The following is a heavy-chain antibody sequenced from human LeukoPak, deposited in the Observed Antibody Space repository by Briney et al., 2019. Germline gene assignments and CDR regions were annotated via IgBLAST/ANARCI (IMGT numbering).Heavy chain of an antibody. CDR2: IRSKAYGGTT. J-gene: IGHJ4*02. Sequence: GGSLRLSCTASGFTFGDYAMSWVRQAPGKGLEWVGFIRSKAYGGTTEYAASVKGRFTISRDDSKSIAYLQMNSLKTEDTAVXXXXXXXXXXXDSSGRPYYFDYWGQGTLVTVSS. CDR1: GFTFGDYA. V-gene: IGHV3-49*04. D-gene: IGHD3-22*01. CDR3: XXXXXXXXDSSGRPYYFDY.